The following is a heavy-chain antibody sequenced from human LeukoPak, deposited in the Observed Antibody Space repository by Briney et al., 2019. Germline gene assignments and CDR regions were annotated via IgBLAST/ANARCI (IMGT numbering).Heavy chain of an antibody. Sequence: SETLSLTCTVSGGSISSYYWSWIRQPPGKGLEWIGYIYYSGSTNYNPSLKSRVTISVDTSKNQFSLKLSSVTAADTAVYYCARVHTRNPLEWLSRYYYYMDVWGKGTTVTVSS. V-gene: IGHV4-59*01. D-gene: IGHD3-3*01. CDR3: ARVHTRNPLEWLSRYYYYMDV. CDR2: IYYSGST. J-gene: IGHJ6*03. CDR1: GGSISSYY.